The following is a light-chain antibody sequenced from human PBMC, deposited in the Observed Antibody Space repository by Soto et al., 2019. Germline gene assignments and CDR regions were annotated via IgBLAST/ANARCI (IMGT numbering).Light chain of an antibody. J-gene: IGKJ1*01. CDR1: QSVDSRF. CDR2: GAS. V-gene: IGKV3-20*01. CDR3: QKYHSSRK. Sequence: EIVLTQSPGTLSLSPGERVTLSCRASQSVDSRFLAWYQQKPGQAPRLLVYGASIRATGIPDRFSGSASGTDFTLSIRGLEPEDSAVYYCQKYHSSRKFGQGTKVEMK.